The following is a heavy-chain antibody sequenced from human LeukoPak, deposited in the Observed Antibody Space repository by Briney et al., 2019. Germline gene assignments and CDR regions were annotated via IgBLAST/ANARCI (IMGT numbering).Heavy chain of an antibody. J-gene: IGHJ3*02. CDR3: AREVGYCSSTSCYRPRGAFDI. CDR1: GGSISSYY. D-gene: IGHD2-2*01. V-gene: IGHV4-59*01. CDR2: IYYSGST. Sequence: SETLSLTCTVSGGSISSYYWSWIRQPPGKGLEWIGYIYYSGSTNYNPSLKSRVTISVDTSKNQFSLKLSSVTAADTAVYYCAREVGYCSSTSCYRPRGAFDIWGQGTMVTVSS.